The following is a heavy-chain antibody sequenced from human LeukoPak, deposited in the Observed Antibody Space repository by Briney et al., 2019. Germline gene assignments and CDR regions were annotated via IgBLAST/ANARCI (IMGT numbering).Heavy chain of an antibody. J-gene: IGHJ4*02. CDR1: GFTFSTFE. Sequence: QPRGSLRLSCEGSGFTFSTFEMNWVRQAPGKGLEWVSYISTTGRTTFYADSVQGRFTMSRDNAKNSVFLQLNSLRADDTALYYRAGKTRDGYTDGRFDFWGQGTLVTVSS. D-gene: IGHD5-24*01. CDR3: AGKTRDGYTDGRFDF. CDR2: ISTTGRTT. V-gene: IGHV3-48*03.